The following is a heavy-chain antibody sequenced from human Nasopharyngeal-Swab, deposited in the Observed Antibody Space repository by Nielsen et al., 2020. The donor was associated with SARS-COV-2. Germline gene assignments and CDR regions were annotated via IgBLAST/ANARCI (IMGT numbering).Heavy chain of an antibody. J-gene: IGHJ4*02. CDR2: ISVYNADT. D-gene: IGHD3-3*01. Sequence: ASVKVSCKASGYSFPSYGINWVRQAPPQGLEWMGWISVYNADTNYAQKIQGRLSMTADTSTSTAYMELRSLRSDDTAMYYCARDIEEWLVVPSLSFDYWGQGTLITVSS. CDR1: GYSFPSYG. V-gene: IGHV1-18*01. CDR3: ARDIEEWLVVPSLSFDY.